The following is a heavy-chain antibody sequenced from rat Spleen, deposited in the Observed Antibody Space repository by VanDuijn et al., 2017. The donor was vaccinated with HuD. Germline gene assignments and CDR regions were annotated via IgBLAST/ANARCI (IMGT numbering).Heavy chain of an antibody. CDR2: ISTGGGST. CDR1: GFTFSNYY. CDR3: TTDHAEGIVTHVMDA. D-gene: IGHD1-11*01. J-gene: IGHJ4*01. V-gene: IGHV5-27*01. Sequence: EVQLVESGGGLVQPGRSLKLSCAASGFTFSNYYMAWVRQAPTKGLEWVAYISTGGGSTYYRDSVKGRFTISRDNAKSTLYLQMDSLRSEDTATYYCTTDHAEGIVTHVMDAWGQGASVTVSS.